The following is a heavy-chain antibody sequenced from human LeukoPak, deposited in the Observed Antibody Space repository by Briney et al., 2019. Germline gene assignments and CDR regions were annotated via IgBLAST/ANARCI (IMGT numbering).Heavy chain of an antibody. V-gene: IGHV4-4*07. CDR2: IHTSGST. CDR1: GGSISGYY. J-gene: IGHJ4*02. Sequence: PSETLSLTRTVSGGSISGYYWTWIRQPAEKGLEWIGRIHTSGSTNYNPSLKSRVTMSVDTSKNQFSLKLSSVTAADTAVYYCARAPEFSSGWLLDYWGQGTLVTVSS. CDR3: ARAPEFSSGWLLDY. D-gene: IGHD3-22*01.